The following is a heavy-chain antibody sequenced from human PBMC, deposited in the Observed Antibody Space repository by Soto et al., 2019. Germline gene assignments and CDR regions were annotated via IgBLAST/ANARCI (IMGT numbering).Heavy chain of an antibody. V-gene: IGHV4-34*01. J-gene: IGHJ5*02. Sequence: SETLSLTCAVYGGSFSGYYWSWIRQPPGKGLEWIGEINHSGSTNYNPSLKSRVTISVDTSKNQFSLKLSSVTAADTAVYYCARGRQSYYDILTGYYRPPPNWFDPWGQGTLVTVSS. CDR2: INHSGST. CDR1: GGSFSGYY. CDR3: ARGRQSYYDILTGYYRPPPNWFDP. D-gene: IGHD3-9*01.